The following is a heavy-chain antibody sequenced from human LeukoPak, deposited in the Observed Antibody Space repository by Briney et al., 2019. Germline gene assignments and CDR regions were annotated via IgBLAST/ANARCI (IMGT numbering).Heavy chain of an antibody. V-gene: IGHV3-7*02. Sequence: GGSLRLSCAASGFTSRGYWMRWVRPAPGKGRERGANIEQDGRETYSVDSVKGRFTLSRDNTKNSLYLQMKSLREQDTALYNCGRVGPSEIWIYYYHMDVWGKGTTVTISS. CDR1: GFTSRGYW. J-gene: IGHJ6*03. CDR3: GRVGPSEIWIYYYHMDV. CDR2: IEQDGRET. D-gene: IGHD3-3*01.